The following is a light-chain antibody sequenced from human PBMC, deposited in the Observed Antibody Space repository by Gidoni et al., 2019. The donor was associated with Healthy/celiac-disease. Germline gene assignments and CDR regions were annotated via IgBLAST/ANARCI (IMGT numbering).Light chain of an antibody. J-gene: IGKJ1*01. V-gene: IGKV1-39*01. CDR1: QSISSY. CDR3: QQSYSTPPT. Sequence: DIQMTQAPSSLSASVGDSVTITCRASQSISSYLNWYQQKPGKAPKLLIYAASSLQSGVPSRFSGSGSGTDFTLTISSLQPEDFATYYCQQSYSTPPTFGQGTQVEIK. CDR2: AAS.